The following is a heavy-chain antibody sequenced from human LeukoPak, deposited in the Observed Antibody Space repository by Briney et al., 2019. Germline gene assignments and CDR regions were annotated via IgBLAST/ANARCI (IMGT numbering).Heavy chain of an antibody. Sequence: GGSLRLSCAASGFTFSSYAMSWVRQAPGKGLEWVSAIIGSGGSTYSADSVKGRFTISRDNSKNTLYLQMNSLRAEDTAVYYCAKDHDSSGYYYEFYYGMDVWGQGTTVTVSS. D-gene: IGHD3-22*01. V-gene: IGHV3-23*01. J-gene: IGHJ6*02. CDR3: AKDHDSSGYYYEFYYGMDV. CDR1: GFTFSSYA. CDR2: IIGSGGST.